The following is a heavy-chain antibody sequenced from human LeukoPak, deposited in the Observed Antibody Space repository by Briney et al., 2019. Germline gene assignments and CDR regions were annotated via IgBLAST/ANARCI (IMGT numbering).Heavy chain of an antibody. CDR3: ARDRASIYHYYGSGSYDY. V-gene: IGHV1-2*02. D-gene: IGHD3-10*01. CDR2: INPNSGGT. Sequence: ASVKVSCKASGYTFTGCYMHWVRQAPGQGLEWMGWINPNSGGTNYQGRVTMTRDTSISTAYMELSRLRSDDTAVYYCARDRASIYHYYGSGSYDYWGQGTLVTVSS. CDR1: GYTFTGCY. J-gene: IGHJ4*02.